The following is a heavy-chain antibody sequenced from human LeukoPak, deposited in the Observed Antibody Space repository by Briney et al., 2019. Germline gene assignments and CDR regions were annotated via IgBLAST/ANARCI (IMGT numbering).Heavy chain of an antibody. CDR2: TDTGGDK. J-gene: IGHJ4*02. CDR1: GFTFSICD. Sequence: GGSLRLSCAPSGFTFSICDMHWVRQPTGKGLEWVSCTDTGGDKDYAGSVKGRFTISRDNSKNMLYLQMNSLRVEDTAVYYCASHGGLWGQGTLVTVSS. CDR3: ASHGGL. V-gene: IGHV3-13*04. D-gene: IGHD5-12*01.